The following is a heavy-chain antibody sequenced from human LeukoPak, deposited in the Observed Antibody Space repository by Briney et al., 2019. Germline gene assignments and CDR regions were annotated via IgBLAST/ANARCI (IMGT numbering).Heavy chain of an antibody. CDR3: PRPIYSRVWYNWFDP. V-gene: IGHV4-39*01. CDR1: GGPISSSSYY. D-gene: IGHD6-19*01. Sequence: PSETLSLTCTVSGGPISSSSYYWGWIRQSPGKGLEWIGSIYSSGSTYYNPSLKSRVTISVDTSKNQISLKLSSVTAADTAVYYCPRPIYSRVWYNWFDPWGQGTLVTVSS. J-gene: IGHJ5*02. CDR2: IYSSGST.